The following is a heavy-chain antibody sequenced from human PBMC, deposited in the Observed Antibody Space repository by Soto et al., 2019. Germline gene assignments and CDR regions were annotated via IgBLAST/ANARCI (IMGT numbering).Heavy chain of an antibody. CDR2: IYPGDSDT. Sequence: PGESLKISCKGSGYSFTSYWIGWVRQMPGKGLEWMGIIYPGDSDTRYSPSFQGQVTISADKSISTAYLQWSSLKASDTAMYYCARQGAAGTPGFSFDYWGQGTLVTVSS. J-gene: IGHJ4*02. CDR3: ARQGAAGTPGFSFDY. CDR1: GYSFTSYW. D-gene: IGHD6-13*01. V-gene: IGHV5-51*01.